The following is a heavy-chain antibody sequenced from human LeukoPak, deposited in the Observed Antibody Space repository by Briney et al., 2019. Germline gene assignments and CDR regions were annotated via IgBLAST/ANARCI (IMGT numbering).Heavy chain of an antibody. J-gene: IGHJ4*02. CDR2: IIPILGIA. V-gene: IGHV1-69*04. CDR3: ARGGAAAGRGFFDY. Sequence: SVKVSCKASGGTFSSYAISWVRQAPGQGLEWMGRIIPILGIANYAQKFQGRVTITADKSTSTAYMELSSPRSEDTAVYYCARGGAAAGRGFFDYWGQGTLVTVSS. CDR1: GGTFSSYA. D-gene: IGHD6-13*01.